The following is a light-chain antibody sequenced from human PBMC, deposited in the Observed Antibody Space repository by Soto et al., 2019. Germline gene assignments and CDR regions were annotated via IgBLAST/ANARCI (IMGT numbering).Light chain of an antibody. CDR2: AGS. V-gene: IGKV1-12*01. J-gene: IGKJ4*02. CDR3: QQNNNCHLT. CDR1: QGISTW. Sequence: IPLSKAPSSLSASVGDRVTITCRASQGISTWVAWYQQTPGQAPELLIYAGSRLQSGVASRFSGTGSGTDFTLTISSLQPDDFATYYFQQNNNCHLTFGGGTSVDI.